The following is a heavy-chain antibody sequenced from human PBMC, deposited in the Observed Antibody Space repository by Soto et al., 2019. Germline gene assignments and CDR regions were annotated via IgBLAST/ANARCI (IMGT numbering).Heavy chain of an antibody. CDR1: GGSIGSSSYY. D-gene: IGHD6-13*01. J-gene: IGHJ6*03. CDR3: ARQTGPFGYSSSWFPYYYYYMGV. CDR2: IYYSGST. Sequence: SETLCLTCTVSGGSIGSSSYYWGWIRQPPGKGLEWIGSIYYSGSTYYNPSLKSRVTISVDTSKNQFSLKLSSVTAADTAVYYCARQTGPFGYSSSWFPYYYYYMGVWGKGTTVTVSS. V-gene: IGHV4-39*01.